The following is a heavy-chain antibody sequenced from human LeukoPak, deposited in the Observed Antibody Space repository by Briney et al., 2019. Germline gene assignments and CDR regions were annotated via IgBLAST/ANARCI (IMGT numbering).Heavy chain of an antibody. CDR3: ARSNIATRRCDHWFDP. D-gene: IGHD6-6*01. V-gene: IGHV1-2*02. CDR1: GYTFTVYY. CDR2: IGPNSGGT. J-gene: IGHJ5*02. Sequence: ASVKVSCTASGYTFTVYYMHWVRQAPGQGLEWMGWIGPNSGGTNYAQNFQGRVTMTRDPSVSTAYMELSSLRSDDTAVYYCARSNIATRRCDHWFDPGGQGTLVTVSS.